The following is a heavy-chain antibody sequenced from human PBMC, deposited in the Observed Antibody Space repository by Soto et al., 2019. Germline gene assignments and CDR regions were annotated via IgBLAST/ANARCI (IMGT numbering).Heavy chain of an antibody. D-gene: IGHD2-8*01. Sequence: GASVKVSCKASGYSFTDYHIHWVRQAPGQGLEWLGRINPKSGGTSTAQKFQGWVTMTTDTSISTASMELTRLTSDDTAIYYCARGDSTDCSNGVCSFFYTHAMHVSGQATTVTVSS. V-gene: IGHV1-2*04. J-gene: IGHJ6*02. CDR1: GYSFTDYH. CDR3: ARGDSTDCSNGVCSFFYTHAMHV. CDR2: INPKSGGT.